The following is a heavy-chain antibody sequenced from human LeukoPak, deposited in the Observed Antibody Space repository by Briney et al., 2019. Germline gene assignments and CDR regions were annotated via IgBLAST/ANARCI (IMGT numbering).Heavy chain of an antibody. Sequence: PGGSLRLSCAASGFTFSSYSMNWVRQAPGKGLEWVSSISSSSSYIYYADSVKGRFTISRDNAKNSLYLQMNSLRAEDTAVYYCARDAGGELAWGDYYYYMDVWGKGTTVTVSS. CDR2: ISSSSSYI. D-gene: IGHD1-7*01. J-gene: IGHJ6*03. V-gene: IGHV3-21*01. CDR3: ARDAGGELAWGDYYYYMDV. CDR1: GFTFSSYS.